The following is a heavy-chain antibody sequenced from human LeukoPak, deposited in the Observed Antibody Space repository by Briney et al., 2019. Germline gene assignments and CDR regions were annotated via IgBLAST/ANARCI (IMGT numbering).Heavy chain of an antibody. D-gene: IGHD3-22*01. V-gene: IGHV1-24*01. CDR2: FDPEDGET. Sequence: ASVKVSCKVSGYTLTELSMHWVRQAPGKGLEWMGGFDPEDGETIYAQKFQGRVTMTEDTSTDTAYMELSSLRSEDTAVYYCATDYDSSGYYYFDYWGQGTLVTVSS. CDR3: ATDYDSSGYYYFDY. CDR1: GYTLTELS. J-gene: IGHJ4*02.